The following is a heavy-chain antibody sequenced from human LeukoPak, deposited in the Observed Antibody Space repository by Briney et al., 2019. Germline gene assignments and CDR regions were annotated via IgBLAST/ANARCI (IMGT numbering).Heavy chain of an antibody. CDR1: GFTFSSYA. CDR3: ARDSTTSYYYGMDV. Sequence: GGSLRLSCAASGFTFSSYAMHWVRQAPGKGLEWVSVIYSGGSTYYADSVKGRFTISRDNSKNTMYLQMNSLRAEDTAVYYCARDSTTSYYYGMDVWGQGTTVTVSS. V-gene: IGHV3-66*01. D-gene: IGHD4-11*01. J-gene: IGHJ6*02. CDR2: IYSGGST.